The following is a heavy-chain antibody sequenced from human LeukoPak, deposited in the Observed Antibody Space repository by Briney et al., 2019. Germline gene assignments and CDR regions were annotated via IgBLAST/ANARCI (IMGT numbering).Heavy chain of an antibody. CDR3: AHYDFWSGYQDNGDY. V-gene: IGHV1-24*01. D-gene: IGHD3-3*01. CDR1: GYTLTELS. CDR2: FDPEDGET. J-gene: IGHJ4*02. Sequence: ASEKVSCKVSGYTLTELSMHWVRQAPGKGLEWMGGFDPEDGETIYAQKFQGRVTMTEDTSTDTAYMELSSLRSEDTAVYYCAHYDFWSGYQDNGDYWGQGTLVTVSS.